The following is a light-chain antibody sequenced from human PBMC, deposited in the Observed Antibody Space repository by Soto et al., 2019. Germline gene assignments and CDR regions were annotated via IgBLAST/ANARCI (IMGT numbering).Light chain of an antibody. CDR3: AAWDDSLSGWV. Sequence: QSVLTQPPSASGTPGQRVTISCSGSSSNIGSNYVYWYQQLPGTAPKRLIYRNNQRPSGVPDRFSGSKSGTSASLAISGLRSEDEVDYYCAAWDDSLSGWVFGGGTKLTVL. J-gene: IGLJ3*02. V-gene: IGLV1-47*01. CDR2: RNN. CDR1: SSNIGSNY.